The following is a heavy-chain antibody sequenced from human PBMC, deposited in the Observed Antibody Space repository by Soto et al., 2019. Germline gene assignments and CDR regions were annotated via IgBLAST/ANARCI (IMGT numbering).Heavy chain of an antibody. Sequence: ASVKASCKASGYTFTGYYMHWVRQAPGQGLEWMGWINPNSGGTNYAQKFQGWVTMTRDTSISTAYMELSRLRSDDTAVYYCARGGQWLVRGYYYYYMDVWGKGTTVTVSS. V-gene: IGHV1-2*04. CDR3: ARGGQWLVRGYYYYYMDV. CDR2: INPNSGGT. CDR1: GYTFTGYY. D-gene: IGHD6-19*01. J-gene: IGHJ6*03.